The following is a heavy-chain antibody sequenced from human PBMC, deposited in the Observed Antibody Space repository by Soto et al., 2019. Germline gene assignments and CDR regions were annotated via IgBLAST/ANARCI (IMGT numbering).Heavy chain of an antibody. J-gene: IGHJ4*02. CDR1: GGTFSSYA. Sequence: SVKVSCKASGGTFSSYAISWVRQAPGQGLEWMGGIIPIFGTANYAQKFQGRVTITADESTSTAYMELSSLRSEDTAVYYCARGATYYDFWSGYYADYIDYWRQGPLVTVSP. D-gene: IGHD3-3*01. CDR3: ARGATYYDFWSGYYADYIDY. V-gene: IGHV1-69*13. CDR2: IIPIFGTA.